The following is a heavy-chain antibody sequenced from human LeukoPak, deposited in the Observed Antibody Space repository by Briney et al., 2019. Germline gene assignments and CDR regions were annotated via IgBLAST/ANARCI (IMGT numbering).Heavy chain of an antibody. CDR3: ARDDGDGFDY. J-gene: IGHJ4*02. V-gene: IGHV3-53*01. CDR2: IYSGGST. CDR1: GFPLSSNY. D-gene: IGHD7-27*01. Sequence: PGGSLSLSCAASGFPLSSNYMSWVRQAPGKGLEWVSVIYSGGSTYYADSVKGRFTISRDNSKNTLYLQMNSLRAEDTAVYYCARDDGDGFDYWGQGTLVTVSS.